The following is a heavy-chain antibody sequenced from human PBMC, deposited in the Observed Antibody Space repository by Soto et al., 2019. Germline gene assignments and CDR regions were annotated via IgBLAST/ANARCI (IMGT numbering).Heavy chain of an antibody. CDR1: GFTFSSYE. J-gene: IGHJ4*02. CDR3: ARGPYCGGDCYTGYFDY. CDR2: ISSSGSTI. V-gene: IGHV3-48*03. D-gene: IGHD2-21*02. Sequence: GGSLRLSCAASGFTFSSYEMNWVRQAPGKGLEWVSYISSSGSTIYYADSVKGRFTISRDNAKNSLYLQMNSLRAEDTAVYYCARGPYCGGDCYTGYFDYWGQGTLVTV.